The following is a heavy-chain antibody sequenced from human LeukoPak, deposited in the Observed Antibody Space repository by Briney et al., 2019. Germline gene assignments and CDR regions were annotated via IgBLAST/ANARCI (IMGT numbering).Heavy chain of an antibody. CDR2: IYYSGST. Sequence: PSQTLSLTCTVSGGSISGYYWSWIRQPPGKGLEWIGYIYYSGSTNYNPSLKSRVTISVDTSKNQFSLKLSSVTAADTAVYYCAGAYCGGDCYSGRAFDIWGQGTMVTVSS. CDR1: GGSISGYY. CDR3: AGAYCGGDCYSGRAFDI. J-gene: IGHJ3*02. D-gene: IGHD2-21*02. V-gene: IGHV4-59*01.